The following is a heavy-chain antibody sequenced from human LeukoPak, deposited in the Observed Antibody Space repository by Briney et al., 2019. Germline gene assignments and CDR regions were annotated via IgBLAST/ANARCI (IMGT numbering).Heavy chain of an antibody. CDR2: MSYDGSNK. CDR3: AKVPAGSGSFHFDY. D-gene: IGHD3-10*01. Sequence: PGGSLRLSCAASGFTFSSYGMHWVRQAPGKGLEWVAVMSYDGSNKYYADSVKGRFTISRDNSKNTLYLQMNSLRAEDTAVYYCAKVPAGSGSFHFDYWGQGTLVTVSS. CDR1: GFTFSSYG. J-gene: IGHJ4*02. V-gene: IGHV3-30*18.